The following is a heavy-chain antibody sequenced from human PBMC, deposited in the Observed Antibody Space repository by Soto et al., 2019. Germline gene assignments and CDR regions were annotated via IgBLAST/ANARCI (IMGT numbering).Heavy chain of an antibody. CDR2: INYNGNT. CDR1: GASISSHY. D-gene: IGHD3-22*01. CDR3: AGGGSIVVATRRLMDV. V-gene: IGHV4-59*08. Sequence: QVQLQESGPGLVKPSETLSLTCTVSGASISSHYWSWIRQAPGKGLEWIANINYNGNTNYNPSLKSRVTISVDTSKNQFPRRVISVPAADPAVYFWAGGGSIVVATRRLMDVGGRGTPVTVSS. J-gene: IGHJ6*03.